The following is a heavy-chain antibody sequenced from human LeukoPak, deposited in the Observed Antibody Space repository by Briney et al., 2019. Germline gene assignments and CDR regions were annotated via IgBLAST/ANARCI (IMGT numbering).Heavy chain of an antibody. V-gene: IGHV1-2*02. Sequence: ASVKVCCKASGYTFTGYYMHWVRQAAGQGLEGKGWINPNSGGTNYGQKFQGRVTMTRDTSISTAYMELSRLRSDDTAVYYCARERGDSRAAGYGMDVWGQGTTVTVSS. CDR1: GYTFTGYY. J-gene: IGHJ6*02. CDR2: INPNSGGT. CDR3: ARERGDSRAAGYGMDV. D-gene: IGHD6-19*01.